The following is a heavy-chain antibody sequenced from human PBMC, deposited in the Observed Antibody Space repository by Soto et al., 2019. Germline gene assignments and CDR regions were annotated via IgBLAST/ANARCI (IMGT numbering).Heavy chain of an antibody. CDR1: GYTFTSYD. D-gene: IGHD1-20*01. J-gene: IGHJ3*02. V-gene: IGHV1-8*01. CDR3: ARVYNWNDAAFGI. Sequence: ASVKVSCKASGYTFTSYDINWVRQATGQGLEWMGWMNPNSGNTGYAQKFQGRVTMTRNTSISTAYMELSSLRSEDTAVYYCARVYNWNDAAFGIWGQGTMVTVSS. CDR2: MNPNSGNT.